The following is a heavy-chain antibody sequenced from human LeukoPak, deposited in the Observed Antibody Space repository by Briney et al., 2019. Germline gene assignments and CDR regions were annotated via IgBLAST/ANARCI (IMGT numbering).Heavy chain of an antibody. CDR2: INTSGGST. D-gene: IGHD6-13*01. Sequence: ASVKVSCKASGYTFTSYNMHWVRQPPAQGLEWMGIINTSGGSTSYAQKFQGRVTMTRDTSTSTVYMELSSLRSEDTAVYYCASENSSSWYSWGQGTLVTVSS. V-gene: IGHV1-46*01. CDR3: ASENSSSWYS. J-gene: IGHJ4*02. CDR1: GYTFTSYN.